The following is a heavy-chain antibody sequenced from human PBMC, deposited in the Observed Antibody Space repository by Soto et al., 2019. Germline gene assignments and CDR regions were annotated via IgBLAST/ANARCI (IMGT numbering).Heavy chain of an antibody. CDR3: ARSLAVAGFDY. J-gene: IGHJ4*02. V-gene: IGHV4-31*03. CDR1: GGSLSSGAYY. D-gene: IGHD6-19*01. Sequence: TSETLSLTCTVSGGSLSSGAYYWSWIRQHPGKGLEWIGYIYYSGSTYYNPSLKSRVTISVDTSKNQFSLKLSSVTAADTAVYYCARSLAVAGFDYWGQGTLVTVSS. CDR2: IYYSGST.